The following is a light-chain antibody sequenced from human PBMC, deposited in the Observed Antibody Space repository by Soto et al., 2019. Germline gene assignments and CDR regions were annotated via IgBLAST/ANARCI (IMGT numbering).Light chain of an antibody. J-gene: IGLJ2*01. CDR2: DVS. CDR3: SSYTSSSTSDVV. V-gene: IGLV2-14*01. Sequence: QSVLTQPASVSGSPGQSITISCTGTSSDVGGYNYVSWYQQHPGKAPKLMIYDVSNRPSEVSNRFSGSKSGNTASLTISGLQAEDEADYYCSSYTSSSTSDVVFGGGTKLTVL. CDR1: SSDVGGYNY.